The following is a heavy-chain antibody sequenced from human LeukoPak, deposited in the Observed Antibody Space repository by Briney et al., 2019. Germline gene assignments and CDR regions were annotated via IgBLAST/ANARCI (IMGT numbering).Heavy chain of an antibody. CDR2: IIPIFGTA. Sequence: XVKVSCKASGGTFSSYAISWVRQAPGQGLEWMGGIIPIFGTANYAQKFQGRVTITADESTSTAYMELSSLRSEDTAVYYCAREALGNWYFDLWGRGTLVTVSS. V-gene: IGHV1-69*01. D-gene: IGHD7-27*01. CDR3: AREALGNWYFDL. CDR1: GGTFSSYA. J-gene: IGHJ2*01.